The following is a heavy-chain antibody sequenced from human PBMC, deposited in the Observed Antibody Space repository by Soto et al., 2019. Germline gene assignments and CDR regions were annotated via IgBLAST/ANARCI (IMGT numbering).Heavy chain of an antibody. D-gene: IGHD6-13*01. CDR3: VRAGMAAAGRHYFDY. CDR2: SRNKAQSYTT. Sequence: EVQLVESGGGLVQPGGSLRLSCAVSGFTFSDHYMDWVRQAPGKGLEWVGRSRNKAQSYTTEYAASVKGRFTISRDXSXTSLYLQMNSLKTEDTAVYYCVRAGMAAAGRHYFDYWGQGALVTVSS. J-gene: IGHJ4*02. CDR1: GFTFSDHY. V-gene: IGHV3-72*01.